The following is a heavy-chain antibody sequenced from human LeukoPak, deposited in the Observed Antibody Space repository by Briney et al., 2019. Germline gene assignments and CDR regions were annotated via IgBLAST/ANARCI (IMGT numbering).Heavy chain of an antibody. CDR2: IYPGDSDT. Sequence: GESLKISCKASGYSFSRYWNGWVRQMPGKGLECMGIIYPGDSDTRYSPSFQGQVTISDDKSITTAYRQWTSLKASDTAMYYCARSSTYSSGLWGIDSWGQGTLVTVSS. V-gene: IGHV5-51*01. CDR1: GYSFSRYW. CDR3: ARSSTYSSGLWGIDS. J-gene: IGHJ5*01. D-gene: IGHD6-19*01.